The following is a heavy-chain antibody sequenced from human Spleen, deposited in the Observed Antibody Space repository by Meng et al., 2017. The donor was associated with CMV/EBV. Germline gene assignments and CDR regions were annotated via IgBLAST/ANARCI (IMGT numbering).Heavy chain of an antibody. D-gene: IGHD6-19*01. Sequence: ASVKVSCKASGYAFTSYGVSWVRQAPGQGLEWMGWVSPYNTKTEYDKKFQGRVTMTTDTATSTVYMDLRSLRSDDTAVYYCARIGAVTGSFDYWGQGTLVTVSS. CDR1: GYAFTSYG. V-gene: IGHV1-18*01. CDR2: VSPYNTKT. CDR3: ARIGAVTGSFDY. J-gene: IGHJ4*02.